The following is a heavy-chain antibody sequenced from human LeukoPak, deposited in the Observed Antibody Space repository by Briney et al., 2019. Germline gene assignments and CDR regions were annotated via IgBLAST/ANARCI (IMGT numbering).Heavy chain of an antibody. Sequence: GGSLRLSCAASGFTFSSYAMSWVRQAPGKGLEWVSAISGSGGSTYYADSVKARFTISRDNSKNTLYLQMNSLRAEDTAVYYCAKPQPGYDFWSGYDYFDYWGQGTLVTVSS. CDR1: GFTFSSYA. D-gene: IGHD3-3*01. CDR2: ISGSGGST. CDR3: AKPQPGYDFWSGYDYFDY. J-gene: IGHJ4*02. V-gene: IGHV3-23*01.